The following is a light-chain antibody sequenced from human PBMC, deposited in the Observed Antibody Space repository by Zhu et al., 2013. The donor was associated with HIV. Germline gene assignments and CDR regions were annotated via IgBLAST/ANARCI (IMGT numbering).Light chain of an antibody. V-gene: IGLV2-11*01. CDR2: DVF. CDR3: QSYDKSLSGVV. Sequence: QSALTQPRSVSGSPGQSVTISCTGTISDVGGYHYVSWYQQHPGKVPKLIIYDVFERPSGVPDRFSGSKSGNTASLTISGLLAEDEADYYCQSYDKSLSGVVFGGGTKLNVL. J-gene: IGLJ2*01. CDR1: ISDVGGYHY.